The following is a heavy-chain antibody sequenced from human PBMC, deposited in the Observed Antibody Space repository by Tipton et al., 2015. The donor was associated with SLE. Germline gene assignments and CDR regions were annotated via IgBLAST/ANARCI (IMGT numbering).Heavy chain of an antibody. D-gene: IGHD6-19*01. CDR3: AKSGYSSGWYHMDV. CDR2: IKQDGSEK. V-gene: IGHV3-7*03. CDR1: GFTFSSYG. J-gene: IGHJ6*03. Sequence: SLRLSCAASGFTFSSYGMHWVRQAPGKGLEWVANIKQDGSEKYYVDSVKGRFTISRDNAKNSLYLQMNSLRAEDTAVYYCAKSGYSSGWYHMDVWGKGTTVTVSS.